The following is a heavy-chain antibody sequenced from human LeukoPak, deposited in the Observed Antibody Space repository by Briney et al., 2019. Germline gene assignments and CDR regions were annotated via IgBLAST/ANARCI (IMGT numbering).Heavy chain of an antibody. Sequence: PGGSLRLSCAASGFTLRSYWMSWVRQAPGKGLEWVANIKQDGSETYYVDSVKGRFTISRDNAKNSLCLQMNSLRAEDTAVYFCARAYNDWHSDYWGQGTLVTVSS. CDR3: ARAYNDWHSDY. CDR2: IKQDGSET. D-gene: IGHD3-9*01. CDR1: GFTLRSYW. V-gene: IGHV3-7*04. J-gene: IGHJ4*02.